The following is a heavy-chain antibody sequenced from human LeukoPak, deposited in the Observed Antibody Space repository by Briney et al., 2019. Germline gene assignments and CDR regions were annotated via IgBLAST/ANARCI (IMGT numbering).Heavy chain of an antibody. J-gene: IGHJ4*02. CDR2: INPNSGGT. CDR3: ARARPGGIVVVI. CDR1: GYTFTGYY. Sequence: ASVKVSCKASGYTFTGYYMHWVRQAPGQGLEWTGWINPNSGGTNYAQKFQGRVTMTRNTSISTAYMELSRLRSDDTAVYYCARARPGGIVVVIWGQGTLVTVSS. D-gene: IGHD3-22*01. V-gene: IGHV1-2*02.